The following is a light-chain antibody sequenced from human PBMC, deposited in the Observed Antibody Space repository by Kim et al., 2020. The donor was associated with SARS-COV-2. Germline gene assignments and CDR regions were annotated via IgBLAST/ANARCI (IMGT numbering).Light chain of an antibody. Sequence: SSELTQPPSVSVSPGQTATIACSADRLGDKYVCWYQQRPGQSPVLVISQDSKRPSGIPERFSGSNSGNTATLTISGTQAMDEADYYCQAWDSGTWVFGGGTQLTVL. J-gene: IGLJ3*02. CDR3: QAWDSGTWV. CDR2: QDS. CDR1: RLGDKY. V-gene: IGLV3-1*01.